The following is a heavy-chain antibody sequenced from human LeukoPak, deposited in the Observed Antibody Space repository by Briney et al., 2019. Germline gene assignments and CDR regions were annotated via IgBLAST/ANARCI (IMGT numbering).Heavy chain of an antibody. J-gene: IGHJ4*02. CDR1: GFTSVNYA. V-gene: IGHV3-23*01. D-gene: IGHD2-2*01. CDR2: VSGFGTGT. CDR3: AKDLIGCSSTSCYGFDYFDY. Sequence: GGSLRLSCAATGFTSVNYAMSWVRQAPGKGLEWVSTVSGFGTGTYYADSVKGRFTISRDNSRSTLYLQMHSLRAEDTAIYYCAKDLIGCSSTSCYGFDYFDYWGQGILVTVSS.